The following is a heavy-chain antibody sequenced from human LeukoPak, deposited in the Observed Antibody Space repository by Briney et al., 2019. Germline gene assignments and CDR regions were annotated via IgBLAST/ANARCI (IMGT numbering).Heavy chain of an antibody. CDR3: ARFITMVRGALDY. J-gene: IGHJ4*02. V-gene: IGHV4-38-2*02. Sequence: SETLSLTCTVSGYSISSGYYWGWIRQPPGKGLEWIGSIYHSGSTYYNPSLKSRVTISVDTSKNQFSQKLSSVTAADTAVYYCARFITMVRGALDYWGQGTLVTVSS. D-gene: IGHD3-10*01. CDR1: GYSISSGYY. CDR2: IYHSGST.